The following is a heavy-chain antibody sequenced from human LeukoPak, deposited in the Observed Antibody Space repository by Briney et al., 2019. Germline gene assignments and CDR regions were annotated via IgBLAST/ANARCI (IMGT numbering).Heavy chain of an antibody. CDR3: ARGRRQQLVSILYYYYYMDV. CDR2: MNPNSGNT. Sequence: GASVKVSCKASGYTFTGYYMHWVRQATGQGLEWMGWMNPNSGNTGYAQKFQGRVTMTRNTSISTAYMELSSLRSEDTAVYYCARGRRQQLVSILYYYYYMDVWGKGTTVTISS. CDR1: GYTFTGYY. J-gene: IGHJ6*03. D-gene: IGHD6-13*01. V-gene: IGHV1-8*02.